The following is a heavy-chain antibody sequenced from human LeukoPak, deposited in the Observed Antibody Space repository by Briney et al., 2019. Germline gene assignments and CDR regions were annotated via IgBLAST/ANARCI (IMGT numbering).Heavy chain of an antibody. J-gene: IGHJ4*02. V-gene: IGHV3-23*01. D-gene: IGHD3-22*01. CDR2: ISGSGGST. CDR3: AKFGDSSGYGILDY. Sequence: GGSLRLSCAASGFTFSSYGVSWVRQAPGKGLEWVSAISGSGGSTYYADSVKGRFTISRDNSKNTPYLQMNSLRAEDTAVYYCAKFGDSSGYGILDYWGQGTLVTVSS. CDR1: GFTFSSYG.